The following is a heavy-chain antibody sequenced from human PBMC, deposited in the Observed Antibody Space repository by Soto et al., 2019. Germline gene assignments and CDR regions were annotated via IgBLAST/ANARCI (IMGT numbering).Heavy chain of an antibody. CDR2: TYWDDDR. Sequence: QITLKESGPTLVKPTQTLALNCTFSGFSFNTRGVGVAWIRQPPGKALEWLAVTYWDDDRRYRPSLTDRLTITKDISTNQVVLTMTNMDPVDPGTYYCAHLVPSPLSFAYWGQGALVTVSS. CDR3: AHLVPSPLSFAY. J-gene: IGHJ1*01. CDR1: GFSFNTRGVG. V-gene: IGHV2-5*02. D-gene: IGHD2-21*01.